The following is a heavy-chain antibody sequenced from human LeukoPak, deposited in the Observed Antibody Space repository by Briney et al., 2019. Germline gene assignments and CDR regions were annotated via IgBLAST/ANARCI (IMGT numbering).Heavy chain of an antibody. V-gene: IGHV3-11*01. D-gene: IGHD1-26*01. J-gene: IGHJ4*02. CDR3: ARGRERGIVGATSPHY. CDR2: ISSSGSTI. Sequence: GGSLRLSCAASGFTFSDYYMSWIRQAPGKGLEWVSYISSSGSTIYYADSVKGRFTISRDNAKNSLYPQMNSLRAEDTAVYYCARGRERGIVGATSPHYWGQGTLVTVSS. CDR1: GFTFSDYY.